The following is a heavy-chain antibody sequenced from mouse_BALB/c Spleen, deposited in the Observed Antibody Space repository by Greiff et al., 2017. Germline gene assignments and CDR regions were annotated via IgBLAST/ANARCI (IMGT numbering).Heavy chain of an antibody. CDR1: GYSITSCYY. Sequence: EVKLQESGPGLVKPSQSLSLSCSATGYSITSCYYWYWIRQPPKNILEWMGYISYDGSTNYNPSLKNRISLTRDTSKNQFYLKLNSVTTEDTATCYCARAWDKDYFDYWGQGTTLTVSS. CDR3: ARAWDKDYFDY. J-gene: IGHJ2*01. D-gene: IGHD4-1*01. CDR2: ISYDGST. V-gene: IGHV3-6*02.